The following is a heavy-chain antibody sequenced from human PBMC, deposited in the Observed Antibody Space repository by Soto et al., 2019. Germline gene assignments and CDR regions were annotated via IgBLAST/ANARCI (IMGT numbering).Heavy chain of an antibody. CDR1: GGSISSGGYY. Sequence: SETLSLTCTVSGGSISSGGYYWSWIRQHPGKGLEWIGYIYYSGSTYYNPSLKSRVTISVDTSKNQFSLKLSSVTAADTAVYYCARVRTAPSSPPSDFDYWGQGTLVTVSA. J-gene: IGHJ4*02. V-gene: IGHV4-31*03. CDR2: IYYSGST. CDR3: ARVRTAPSSPPSDFDY. D-gene: IGHD2-2*01.